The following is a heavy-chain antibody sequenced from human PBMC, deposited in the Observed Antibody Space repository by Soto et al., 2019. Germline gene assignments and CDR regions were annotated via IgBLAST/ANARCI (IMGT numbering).Heavy chain of an antibody. CDR3: ARGVITFGGVIAINWFDP. D-gene: IGHD3-16*02. J-gene: IGHJ5*02. V-gene: IGHV1-8*01. CDR2: MNPNSVNT. CDR1: GYTFTSYD. Sequence: ASVKVSCKASGYTFTSYDINWVRQATGQGLEWMGWMNPNSVNTGYAQKFQGRVTMTRNTSISTAYMELSSLRSEDTAVYYCARGVITFGGVIAINWFDPWGQGTLVTVSS.